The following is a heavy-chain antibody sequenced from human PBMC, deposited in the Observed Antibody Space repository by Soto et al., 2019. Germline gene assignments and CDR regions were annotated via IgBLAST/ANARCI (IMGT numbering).Heavy chain of an antibody. CDR3: ATGLSSSSSG. Sequence: PGGSLRLSCAASGFIFSNAWMSRVRQAPGKGLEWVGRIKSKTDGGTTDYGAAVKGRFTISRDDSKNTMYLQMDSLKTEDTAVYYCATGLSSSSSGWGQGTLVTVSS. J-gene: IGHJ4*02. CDR2: IKSKTDGGTT. V-gene: IGHV3-15*01. D-gene: IGHD6-6*01. CDR1: GFIFSNAW.